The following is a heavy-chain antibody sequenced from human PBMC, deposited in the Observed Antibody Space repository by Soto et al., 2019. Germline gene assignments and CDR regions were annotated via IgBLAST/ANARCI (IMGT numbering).Heavy chain of an antibody. J-gene: IGHJ4*02. CDR1: GGTFSSYA. Sequence: QVQLVQSGAEVKKPGSSVKVSCKASGGTFSSYAISWVRQAPGQGLEWMGGIIPIFGTANYAQKFQGRVTIAADESTSTAYRELSSMRYEDTAVYNCARASACSGGSCYSFTGTFDYWGQGTLVTVSS. CDR2: IIPIFGTA. D-gene: IGHD2-15*01. V-gene: IGHV1-69*01. CDR3: ARASACSGGSCYSFTGTFDY.